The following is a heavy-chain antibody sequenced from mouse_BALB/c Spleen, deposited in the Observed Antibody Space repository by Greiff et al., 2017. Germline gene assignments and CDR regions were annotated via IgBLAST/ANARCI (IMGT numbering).Heavy chain of an antibody. Sequence: EVQGVESGGGLVKPGGSLKLSCAASGFTFSDYYMYWVRQTPEKRLEWVATISDGGSYTYYPDSVKGRFTISRDNAKNNLYLQMSSLKSEDTAMYYCARGGVNLYAMDYWGQGTSVTVSS. D-gene: IGHD2-2*01. CDR3: ARGGVNLYAMDY. CDR2: ISDGGSYT. J-gene: IGHJ4*01. CDR1: GFTFSDYY. V-gene: IGHV5-4*02.